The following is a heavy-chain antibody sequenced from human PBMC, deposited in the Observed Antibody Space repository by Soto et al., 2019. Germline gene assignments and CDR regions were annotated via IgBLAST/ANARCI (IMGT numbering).Heavy chain of an antibody. CDR1: GFTFSNAW. CDR2: IKSKTDGGTT. D-gene: IGHD2-2*01. V-gene: IGHV3-15*01. CDR3: TTYCSSTSCYLSTHY. J-gene: IGHJ4*02. Sequence: GGSLRLSCAASGFTFSNAWMSWVRQAPGKGLEWVGRIKSKTDGGTTDYAAPVKGRFTISRDDSKNTLYLQMNSLKTEDTAVYYCTTYCSSTSCYLSTHYWGQGTLVTVSS.